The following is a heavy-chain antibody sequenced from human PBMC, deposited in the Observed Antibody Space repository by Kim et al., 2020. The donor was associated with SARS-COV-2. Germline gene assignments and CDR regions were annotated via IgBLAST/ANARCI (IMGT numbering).Heavy chain of an antibody. CDR3: AGVVERPTTMIVVGYWYFDL. J-gene: IGHJ2*01. CDR2: IYYSGST. CDR1: GGSISSYY. Sequence: SETLSLTCTVSGGSISSYYWSWIRQPPGKGLEWIGYIYYSGSTNYNPSLKSRVTISVDTSKNQFSLKLSSVTAADTAVYYYAGVVERPTTMIVVGYWYFDLGGRGPLVTVSS. V-gene: IGHV4-59*13. D-gene: IGHD3-22*01.